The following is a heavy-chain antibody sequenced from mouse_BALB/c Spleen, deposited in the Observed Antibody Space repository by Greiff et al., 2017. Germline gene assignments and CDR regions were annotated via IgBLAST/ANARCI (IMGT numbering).Heavy chain of an antibody. D-gene: IGHD1-1*02. CDR2: IDPANGNT. CDR3: AGDYGHPLGYAMDY. CDR1: GFNIKDTY. V-gene: IGHV14-3*02. J-gene: IGHJ4*01. Sequence: VQLKESGTELVKPGASVKLSCTTSGFNIKDTYMHWVKQRPEQGLEWIGRIDPANGNTKYDPKFQGKATITADTSSNTAYLQLSSLTSEDTAVYYCAGDYGHPLGYAMDYWGQGTSVTVSS.